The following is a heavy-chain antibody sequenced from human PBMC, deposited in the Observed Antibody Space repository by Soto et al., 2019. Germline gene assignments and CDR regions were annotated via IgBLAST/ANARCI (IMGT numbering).Heavy chain of an antibody. J-gene: IGHJ4*02. CDR2: ISYSGST. D-gene: IGHD6-6*01. CDR3: AGGIAARPLGY. CDR1: GGSISSGPNY. V-gene: IGHV4-31*03. Sequence: TLSLTCTVSGGSISSGPNYWNWIRQHPGKGLEWIGSISYSGSTYYNPSLRSRVTISVDTSKNQFSLKLSSVTAADTAVYYCAGGIAARPLGYWGQGTLVTVSS.